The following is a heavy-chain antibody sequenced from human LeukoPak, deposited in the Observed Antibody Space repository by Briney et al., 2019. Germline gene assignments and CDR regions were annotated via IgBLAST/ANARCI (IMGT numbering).Heavy chain of an antibody. V-gene: IGHV3-23*01. J-gene: IGHJ4*02. CDR1: GFTFSSYS. CDR2: ISGSGGST. CDR3: AKADIVVVVAATCFDY. D-gene: IGHD2-15*01. Sequence: GGSLRLSCAASGFTFSSYSMNWVRQAPGKGLEWVSGISGSGGSTYYADSVKGRFAISRDNSKNTLYLQMNTLSAEDTAIYYCAKADIVVVVAATCFDYWGQGTLVTVSS.